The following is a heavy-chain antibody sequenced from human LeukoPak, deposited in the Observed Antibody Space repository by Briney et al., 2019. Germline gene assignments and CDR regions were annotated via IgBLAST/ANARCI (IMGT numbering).Heavy chain of an antibody. CDR2: IHYRGKT. CDR3: ARNPQYFFDR. CDR1: GGSIASGGYY. Sequence: SQTLSLTCTVSGGSIASGGYYWSWPRHHPWQGLEWIGYIHYRGKTYYNPSLESRLNISVDTSKNQFSLRLDSVTAADTAIYYCARNPQYFFDRWGPGILVTVSS. J-gene: IGHJ4*02. V-gene: IGHV4-31*03.